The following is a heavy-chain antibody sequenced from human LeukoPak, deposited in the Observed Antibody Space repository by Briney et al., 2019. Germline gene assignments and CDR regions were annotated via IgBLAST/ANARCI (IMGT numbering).Heavy chain of an antibody. CDR2: ISYDGTNK. V-gene: IGHV3-30-3*01. J-gene: IGHJ4*02. CDR1: GFTFSNHA. CDR3: ARAPYSSSSSFDC. D-gene: IGHD6-6*01. Sequence: GGSLRLSCAASGFTFSNHAVNWVRQAPGKGLEWVAVISYDGTNKYYADSVQGRFTISRDNSKNTLYLLMNGLRSDDTAVYYCARAPYSSSSSFDCWGQGTLVTVSS.